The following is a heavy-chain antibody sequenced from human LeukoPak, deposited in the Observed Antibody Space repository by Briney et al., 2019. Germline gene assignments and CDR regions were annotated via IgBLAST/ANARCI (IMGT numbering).Heavy chain of an antibody. V-gene: IGHV3-13*04. CDR2: ISSGGDT. Sequence: GGSLRLSCAASGFTFSSYDMHWVRQATGKGLEWVSTISSGGDTFYPDYVKGRFTISRDNSKNTLYLQMNSLRAEDTAVYYCARELGYCSGASCYFKYYGMDVWGQGTTVTVFS. CDR1: GFTFSSYD. CDR3: ARELGYCSGASCYFKYYGMDV. D-gene: IGHD2-15*01. J-gene: IGHJ6*02.